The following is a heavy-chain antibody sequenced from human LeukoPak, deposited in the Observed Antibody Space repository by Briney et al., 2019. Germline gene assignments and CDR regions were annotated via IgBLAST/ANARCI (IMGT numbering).Heavy chain of an antibody. CDR2: INHSGST. V-gene: IGHV4-34*01. Sequence: SETLSLTCAVYGGSFSGYYWSWIRQPPGKGLEWIGEINHSGSTNYNPSLKSRVTISVDTFKNQFSLKLSSVTAADTAVYYCARGLRWYSDFDYWGQGTLVTVSS. J-gene: IGHJ4*02. CDR1: GGSFSGYY. CDR3: ARGLRWYSDFDY. D-gene: IGHD4-23*01.